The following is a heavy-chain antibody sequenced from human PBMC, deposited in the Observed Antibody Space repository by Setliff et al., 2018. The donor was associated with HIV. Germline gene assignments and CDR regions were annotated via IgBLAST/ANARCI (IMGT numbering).Heavy chain of an antibody. CDR1: GYTFTAYY. CDR2: VDPEDGET. V-gene: IGHV1-69-2*01. J-gene: IGHJ5*02. D-gene: IGHD3-22*01. CDR3: ATESGDYYDSSDRP. Sequence: ASVKVSCKASGYTFTAYYMHWVQQAPGKGLEWVGRVDPEDGETMYAEKFQGRVTITADTSTDTAYLELSSLRSEDTAVYYCATESGDYYDSSDRPWGQGTLVTVSS.